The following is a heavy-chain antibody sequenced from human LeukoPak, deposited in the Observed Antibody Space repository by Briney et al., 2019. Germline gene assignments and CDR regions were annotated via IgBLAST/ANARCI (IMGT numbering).Heavy chain of an antibody. D-gene: IGHD1-26*01. CDR2: INHSGST. CDR3: ARQRSYSYYYYYYYMDV. CDR1: GGSFSGYY. V-gene: IGHV4-34*01. Sequence: SETLSLTCAVYGGSFSGYYWSWIRQPPGKGLEWIGEINHSGSTNYNPSLKSRVTISVDTFKNQFSLKLSSVTAADTAVYYCARQRSYSYYYYYYYMDVWGKGTTVTVSS. J-gene: IGHJ6*03.